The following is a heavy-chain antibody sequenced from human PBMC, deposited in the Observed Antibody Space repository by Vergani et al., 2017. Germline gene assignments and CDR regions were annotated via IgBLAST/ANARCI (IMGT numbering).Heavy chain of an antibody. Sequence: QVQLVQSGAEVKKPGASVKVSCKASGYTFTSYGISWVRQAPGQGLEWMGWISAYNGNTNYAQKLQGRVTMTTDTSTSTAYMELRSLRSDDTAVYYCARVRITMVRGVTLYYFDYWGQGTLVTVSS. D-gene: IGHD3-10*01. CDR2: ISAYNGNT. V-gene: IGHV1-18*01. CDR1: GYTFTSYG. CDR3: ARVRITMVRGVTLYYFDY. J-gene: IGHJ4*02.